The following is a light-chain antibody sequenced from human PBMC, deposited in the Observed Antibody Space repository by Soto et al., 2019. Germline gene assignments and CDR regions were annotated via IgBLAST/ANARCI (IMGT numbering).Light chain of an antibody. J-gene: IGKJ1*01. CDR2: GAS. CDR1: QGISNY. Sequence: EIQMTQSPSSLSASVGDRVTITCRASQGISNYLAWYQQKPGKVPKLLIYGASTLQSGVPSRLSGSGSGTDLTLIINSLQPEDVATYYGQKYDSAPWTFGQGTKVEI. V-gene: IGKV1-27*01. CDR3: QKYDSAPWT.